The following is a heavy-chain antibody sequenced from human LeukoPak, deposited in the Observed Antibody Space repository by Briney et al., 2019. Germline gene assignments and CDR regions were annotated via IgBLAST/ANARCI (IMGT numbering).Heavy chain of an antibody. CDR3: ARGVSSSWYYFDY. J-gene: IGHJ4*02. D-gene: IGHD6-13*01. CDR1: GGSISSYY. Sequence: SETLSLTCTASGGSISSYYWSWIRQPPGKGLEWIGYIYYSGSTNYNPSLKSRVTISVDTSKNQSSLKLSSVTAADTAVYYCARGVSSSWYYFDYWGQGTLVTVSS. CDR2: IYYSGST. V-gene: IGHV4-59*01.